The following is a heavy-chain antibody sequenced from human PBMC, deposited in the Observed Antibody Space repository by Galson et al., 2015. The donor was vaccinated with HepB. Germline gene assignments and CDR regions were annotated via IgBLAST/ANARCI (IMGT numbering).Heavy chain of an antibody. D-gene: IGHD3-22*01. J-gene: IGHJ6*02. CDR3: ARDLRDSRPYYYGMDV. CDR2: INPSGDST. Sequence: SVKVSCKASGYTFTSYYMHWVRQAPGQGLEWMGIINPSGDSTSYAQKFQGRVTMTRDTSTSTVYMELSSLRSEDTAVYYCARDLRDSRPYYYGMDVWGQGTTVTVSS. V-gene: IGHV1-46*01. CDR1: GYTFTSYY.